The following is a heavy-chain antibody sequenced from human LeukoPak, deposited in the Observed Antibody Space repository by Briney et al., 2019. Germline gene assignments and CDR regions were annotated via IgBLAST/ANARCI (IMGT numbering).Heavy chain of an antibody. J-gene: IGHJ5*02. CDR2: IYYSGST. Sequence: SETLSLTCTVSGGSISSSSYYWGWIRQPPGKGLEWIGSIYYSGSTYYNPSLKSRVTISVDTAKNQFSLKLSSVTAADTAVYYCARALRWAYCGGDCLRQNNWFDPWGQGTLVTVSS. CDR3: ARALRWAYCGGDCLRQNNWFDP. CDR1: GGSISSSSYY. D-gene: IGHD2-21*01. V-gene: IGHV4-39*01.